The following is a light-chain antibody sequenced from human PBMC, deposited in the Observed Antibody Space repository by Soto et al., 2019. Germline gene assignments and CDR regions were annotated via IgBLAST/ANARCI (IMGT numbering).Light chain of an antibody. CDR2: GVS. J-gene: IGKJ1*01. CDR1: QSVSSNY. Sequence: EIVLTQSPGTLSLSPGERATLSCRASQSVSSNYLAWYQQKAGQAPRLLIYGVSSRATGIPDRFSGSGSGTDLTLTISRLEPEDFAVYYCQQYGDSPPWTFGQGT. V-gene: IGKV3-20*01. CDR3: QQYGDSPPWT.